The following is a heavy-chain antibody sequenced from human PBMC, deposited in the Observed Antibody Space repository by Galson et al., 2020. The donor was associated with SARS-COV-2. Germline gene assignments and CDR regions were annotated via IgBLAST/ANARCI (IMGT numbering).Heavy chain of an antibody. J-gene: IGHJ6*03. D-gene: IGHD4-17*01. V-gene: IGHV1-24*01. CDR3: ATGIDRSPVGEREMDV. Sequence: ASAKVSCKVSGYTLTELSMHWLRQAPRNGLEGMGGVDPEDGETIYAQKFQGRVTMTENTYTDTAYMELSSLRSEDTAVYYCATGIDRSPVGEREMDVWGKGTTVTVS. CDR2: VDPEDGET. CDR1: GYTLTELS.